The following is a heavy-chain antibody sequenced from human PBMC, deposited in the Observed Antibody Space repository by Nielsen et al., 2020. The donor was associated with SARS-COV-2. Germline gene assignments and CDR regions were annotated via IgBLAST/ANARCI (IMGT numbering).Heavy chain of an antibody. J-gene: IGHJ5*02. CDR2: IYYSGST. V-gene: IGHV4-59*08. CDR3: AAIEEDNCFDP. D-gene: IGHD2-2*02. CDR1: GGSISSYY. Sequence: SETLSLTCTVSGGSISSYYWSWIRQPPGKGLEWIGYIYYSGSTNYNPSLKSRVTISVDTSKNQFSLKLSSVTAADTAVYYCAAIEEDNCFDPWGQGTLVTVSS.